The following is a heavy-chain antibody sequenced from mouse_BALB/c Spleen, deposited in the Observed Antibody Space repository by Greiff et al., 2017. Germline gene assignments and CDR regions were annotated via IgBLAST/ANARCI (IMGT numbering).Heavy chain of an antibody. J-gene: IGHJ3*01. CDR3: ASNGYDGAY. Sequence: QVQLQQSAAELARPGASVKMSCKASGYTFTSYTMHWVKQRPGQGLEWIGYINPSSGYTEYNQKFKDKTTLTADKSSSTAYMQLSSLTSEDSAVYYCASNGYDGAYWGQGTLVTVSA. D-gene: IGHD2-2*01. CDR2: INPSSGYT. V-gene: IGHV1-4*02. CDR1: GYTFTSYT.